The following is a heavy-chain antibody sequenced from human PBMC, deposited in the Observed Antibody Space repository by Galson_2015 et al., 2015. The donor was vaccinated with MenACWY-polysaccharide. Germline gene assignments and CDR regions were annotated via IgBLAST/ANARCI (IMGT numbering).Heavy chain of an antibody. CDR2: IYSGGST. CDR3: ARGVASYYYGMDV. Sequence: SLRLSCAASGFTVSSNYMSWVRQAPGKGLEWVSVIYSGGSTYYADSVKGRFTISRHNSKNTLYLQMNSLRAEDTAVYYCARGVASYYYGMDVSGQGTTVTVSS. J-gene: IGHJ6*02. V-gene: IGHV3-53*04. D-gene: IGHD2-15*01. CDR1: GFTVSSNY.